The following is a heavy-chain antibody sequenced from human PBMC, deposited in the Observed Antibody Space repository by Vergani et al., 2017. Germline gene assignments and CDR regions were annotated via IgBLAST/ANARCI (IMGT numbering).Heavy chain of an antibody. CDR3: ATAPPGQAMGRYYFDY. J-gene: IGHJ4*02. Sequence: QVQLVQSGAEVKKPGASVKVSCKASGGTFSSYTISWVRQAPGQGLEWMGRIIPILGIANYAQKFQGRVTMTEDTSTDTAYMELSSLRSEDTAVYYCATAPPGQAMGRYYFDYWGQGTLVTVSS. CDR2: IIPILGIA. D-gene: IGHD5-18*01. V-gene: IGHV1-69*09. CDR1: GGTFSSYT.